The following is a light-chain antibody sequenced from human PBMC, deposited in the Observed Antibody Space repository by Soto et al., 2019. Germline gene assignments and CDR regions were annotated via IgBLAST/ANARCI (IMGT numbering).Light chain of an antibody. Sequence: EIVLTQSPGTLSLSPGERATLSCRASQSVSSSYLAWYQQKPGQAPRLLIFGASIRVTGIPDRFSGSGSGTDFTLTISRLEPEDFALYYCQQYGSSPITFGQGTRLEIK. J-gene: IGKJ5*01. V-gene: IGKV3-20*01. CDR3: QQYGSSPIT. CDR2: GAS. CDR1: QSVSSSY.